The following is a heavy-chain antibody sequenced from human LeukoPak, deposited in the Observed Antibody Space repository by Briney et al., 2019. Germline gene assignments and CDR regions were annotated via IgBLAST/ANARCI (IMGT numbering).Heavy chain of an antibody. D-gene: IGHD2-2*01. CDR1: GGSFSGYY. Sequence: SETLSLTCAVYGGSFSGYYWSWIRQPPGKGLEWIGEINHSGSTNYNPSLKSRVTISGDTSKNQFSLKLNSVTAADTAVYYCARAPGRPAAVFDYWGQGTLVTVSS. CDR2: INHSGST. V-gene: IGHV4-34*01. CDR3: ARAPGRPAAVFDY. J-gene: IGHJ4*02.